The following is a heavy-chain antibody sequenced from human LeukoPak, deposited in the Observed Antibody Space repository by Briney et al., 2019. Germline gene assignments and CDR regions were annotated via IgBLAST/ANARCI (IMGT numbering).Heavy chain of an antibody. J-gene: IGHJ3*02. CDR2: IYSGGST. CDR1: GFTVSSNY. Sequence: GSLRLSCAASGFTVSSNYMSWVRQAPGKGLEWVSVIYSGGSTYYADSVKGRFTISRDNSKNTLYLQMNSLRAEDTAVYYCAKDSLYMTSGGDAFDIWGQGTMVTVSS. D-gene: IGHD3-16*01. V-gene: IGHV3-53*05. CDR3: AKDSLYMTSGGDAFDI.